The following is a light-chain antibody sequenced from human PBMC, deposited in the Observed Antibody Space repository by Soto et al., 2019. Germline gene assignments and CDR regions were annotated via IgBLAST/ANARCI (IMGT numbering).Light chain of an antibody. CDR2: AAS. CDR3: HQLNSYPSIT. CDR1: QGISSY. Sequence: IPLTQSPSSLSASVGDRVTITCRASQGISSYLAWYQQKPGKAPTLLIYAASTLQSGVPSRFSGSGSGTDFTLTISSLQPEDFATYYCHQLNSYPSITFGQGTRLEIK. J-gene: IGKJ5*01. V-gene: IGKV1-9*01.